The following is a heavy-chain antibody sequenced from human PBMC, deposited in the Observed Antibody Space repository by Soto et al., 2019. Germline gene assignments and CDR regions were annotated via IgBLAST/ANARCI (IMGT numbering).Heavy chain of an antibody. J-gene: IGHJ6*02. CDR3: ARDVRWGNYYYGMDV. D-gene: IGHD7-27*01. Sequence: GASVKVSCKASGYAFTSYAMHWVRQAPGQRLEWMGWINAGNGNTKYSQKFQGRVTITRDTSASTAYMELSSLRSEDTAVYCCARDVRWGNYYYGMDVWGQGTTVTVSS. CDR1: GYAFTSYA. CDR2: INAGNGNT. V-gene: IGHV1-3*01.